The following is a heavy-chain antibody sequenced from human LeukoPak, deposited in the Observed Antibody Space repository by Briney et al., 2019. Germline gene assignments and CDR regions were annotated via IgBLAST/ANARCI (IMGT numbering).Heavy chain of an antibody. CDR3: ARRSTLYGGNDFDY. D-gene: IGHD4-23*01. V-gene: IGHV5-51*01. CDR2: IYPGDSDT. Sequence: GESLKISCTGSGYSFTNYWIAWVRQKPGKGLEWMGVIYPGDSDTKCSPSFQGQVTFSADKSISTAYLQWNSLKASDTAMYYCARRSTLYGGNDFDYWGQGTLVTVSS. CDR1: GYSFTNYW. J-gene: IGHJ4*01.